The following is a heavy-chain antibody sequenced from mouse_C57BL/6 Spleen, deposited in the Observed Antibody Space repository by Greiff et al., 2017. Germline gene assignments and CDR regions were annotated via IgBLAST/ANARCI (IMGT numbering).Heavy chain of an antibody. CDR2: IHPFDSDT. CDR1: GYTFTSYW. CDR3: AITTVVARGWYFDV. V-gene: IGHV1-74*01. Sequence: QVQLQQPGAELVKPGASVKVSCKASGYTFTSYWMHWVKQRPGQGLEWIGRIHPFDSDTNYNQKFKGKAPLTVDKSSSTAYMQLSSLTSEDSAVDYCAITTVVARGWYFDVWGTGTTVTVSS. D-gene: IGHD1-1*01. J-gene: IGHJ1*03.